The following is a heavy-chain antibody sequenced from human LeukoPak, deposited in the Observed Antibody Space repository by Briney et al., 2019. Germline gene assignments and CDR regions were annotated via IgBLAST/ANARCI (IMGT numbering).Heavy chain of an antibody. CDR2: IWYDGSNK. CDR3: ARDRGYCSGGSCYSEIPDY. J-gene: IGHJ4*02. V-gene: IGHV3-33*01. D-gene: IGHD2-15*01. CDR1: GFTFSSYG. Sequence: PGRSLRLSCAASGFTFSSYGMHWVRQAPGKGLEWVAVIWYDGSNKYYADSVKGRFTISRDNSKNTLYLQMNSLRAEDTSVYYCARDRGYCSGGSCYSEIPDYWGQGTLVTVSS.